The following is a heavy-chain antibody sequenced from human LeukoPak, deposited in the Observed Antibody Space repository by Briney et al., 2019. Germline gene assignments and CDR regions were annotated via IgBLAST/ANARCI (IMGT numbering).Heavy chain of an antibody. D-gene: IGHD3-10*01. CDR2: IYYSGST. CDR1: GGSISSSSYY. J-gene: IGHJ4*02. V-gene: IGHV4-39*07. Sequence: SETLSLTCTVSGGSISSSSYYWGWIRQPPGKGLEWIGSIYYSGSTYYNPSLKSRVTISVDTSKNQFSLKLSSVTAADTAVYYCARDSATYGSGSYLGYWGQGILVTVSS. CDR3: ARDSATYGSGSYLGY.